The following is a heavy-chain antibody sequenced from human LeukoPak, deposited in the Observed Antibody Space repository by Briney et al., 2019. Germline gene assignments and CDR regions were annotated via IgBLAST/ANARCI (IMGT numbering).Heavy chain of an antibody. CDR2: ITATGGNT. CDR1: GFTFSSYP. CDR3: ANNRRVPIPWVD. J-gene: IGHJ4*02. D-gene: IGHD2-2*01. Sequence: GGSLRLSCAASGFTFSSYPMSWVRQAPGKGLEWVSAITATGGNTFYADSVKGRFTISRDNSKNTLYLQMSSLRAEDTAVYYCANNRRVPIPWVDWGQGTLVTVSS. V-gene: IGHV3-23*01.